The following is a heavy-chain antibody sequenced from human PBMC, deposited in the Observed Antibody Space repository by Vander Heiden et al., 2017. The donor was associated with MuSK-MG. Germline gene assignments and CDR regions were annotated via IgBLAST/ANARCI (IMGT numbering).Heavy chain of an antibody. CDR1: SSYA. CDR3: ARERLAGFDY. D-gene: IGHD6-19*01. V-gene: IGHV1-69*10. Sequence: SSYAISWVRQAPGQGPEWLSGIIPIPGIANYAQKFQGRVSITADESTSTAYMELSSLRSEDTAVYYCARERLAGFDYWGQGTLVNRSS. J-gene: IGHJ4*02. CDR2: IIPIPGIA.